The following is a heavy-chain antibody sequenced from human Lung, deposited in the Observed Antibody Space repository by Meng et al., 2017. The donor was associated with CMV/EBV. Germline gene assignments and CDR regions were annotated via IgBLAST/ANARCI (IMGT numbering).Heavy chain of an antibody. J-gene: IGHJ6*02. CDR2: INPNTGDT. CDR1: GYTFTGYN. CDR3: ARLFHTSLGTNYYYGMDV. Sequence: SXXVSXXASGYTFTGYNIHWVRQAPGQGLEWMGWINPNTGDTKYAQKFQGRVTLTRDTSISTAYMELSRLKSDDTAVFFCARLFHTSLGTNYYYGMDVWXQGTTVTVSS. V-gene: IGHV1-2*02. D-gene: IGHD3-10*01.